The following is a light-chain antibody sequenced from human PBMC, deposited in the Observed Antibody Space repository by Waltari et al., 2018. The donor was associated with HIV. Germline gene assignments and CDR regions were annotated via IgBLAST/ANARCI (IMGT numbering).Light chain of an antibody. J-gene: IGLJ2*01. V-gene: IGLV3-25*03. CDR1: ALSKQY. CDR3: QSADSSGSSVV. CDR2: KDN. Sequence: SYELTQPPSVSVSPGQTARITCSGDALSKQYVSWYQQRPGQAPVLIIYKDNESPSGIPARFSGSSSGTTVTLTSTGVQAEDEADYYCQSADSSGSSVVFGGGAKLTVL.